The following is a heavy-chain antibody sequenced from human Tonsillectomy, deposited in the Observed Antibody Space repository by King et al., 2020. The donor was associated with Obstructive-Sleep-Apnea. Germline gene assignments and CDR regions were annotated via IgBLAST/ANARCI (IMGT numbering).Heavy chain of an antibody. CDR2: IYNSGIT. Sequence: QLQESGPGLVKPSETLSLTCTVSGGSISSDYWSWIRQPPGKGLEWIGNIYNSGITNYNPPLKSRITISVDTSKNQYSLRLTSVTAADTGVYFCARRRAATGTRGGNYFDSWGQGTPVTVSS. J-gene: IGHJ4*02. D-gene: IGHD6-13*01. CDR3: ARRRAATGTRGGNYFDS. CDR1: GGSISSDY. V-gene: IGHV4-4*09.